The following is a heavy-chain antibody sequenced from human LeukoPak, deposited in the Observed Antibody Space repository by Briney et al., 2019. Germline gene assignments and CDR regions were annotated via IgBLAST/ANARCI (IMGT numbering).Heavy chain of an antibody. D-gene: IGHD3-22*01. Sequence: GASVKVSXKASGYTFTGYYMHWVRQAPGQGLEWMGRINPNSGGTNYAQKFQGRVTMTRDTSISTAYMELSRLRSDDTAVYYCASHYYDSSGYYYDQKYFQHWGQGTLVTVSS. CDR2: INPNSGGT. V-gene: IGHV1-2*06. CDR3: ASHYYDSSGYYYDQKYFQH. CDR1: GYTFTGYY. J-gene: IGHJ1*01.